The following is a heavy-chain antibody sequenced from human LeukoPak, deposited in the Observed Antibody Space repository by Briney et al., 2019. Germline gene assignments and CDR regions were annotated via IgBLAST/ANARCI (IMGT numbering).Heavy chain of an antibody. CDR3: AREKLSFFDSSGYFDH. J-gene: IGHJ4*02. Sequence: SQTLSLTCTVSGDSISSGDYYWSWIRQHPGKGLEWIGSIYYSGSTTYCNPSLRSRVSMSVDTSKNQFSLKLTSVTAADTAVYYCAREKLSFFDSSGYFDHWGQGTLVTVSS. CDR1: GDSISSGDYY. V-gene: IGHV4-31*03. D-gene: IGHD3-22*01. CDR2: IYYSGSTT.